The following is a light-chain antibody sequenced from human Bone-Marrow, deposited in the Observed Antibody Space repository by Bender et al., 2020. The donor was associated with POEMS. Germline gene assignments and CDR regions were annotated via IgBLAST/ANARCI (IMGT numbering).Light chain of an antibody. CDR2: SSH. CDR3: AVWDDSRNGWV. CDR1: SSNIVAHA. V-gene: IGLV1-44*01. Sequence: QSVLTQPPSASGTPGQRVTISCSGGSSNIVAHAVNWYQHLPGTAPTLLIYSSHRRPSEVPDRFAGSRSGTSASLAISGLQSEDEADYYCAVWDDSRNGWVFGGGTKLTV. J-gene: IGLJ3*02.